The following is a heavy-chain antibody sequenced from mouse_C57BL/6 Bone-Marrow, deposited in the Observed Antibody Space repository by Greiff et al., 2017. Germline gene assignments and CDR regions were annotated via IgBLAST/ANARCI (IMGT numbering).Heavy chain of an antibody. V-gene: IGHV1-4*01. J-gene: IGHJ2*01. CDR1: GYTFTSYT. Sequence: VQLMESGAELARPGASVKMSCKASGYTFTSYTMHWVKQRPGQGLEWIGYINPSSGYTKYNQKFKDKATLTADKSSSTAYMQVSSLTSEGTEVYYCARHTDDWGKGTTLTVSS. CDR3: ARHTDD. CDR2: INPSSGYT.